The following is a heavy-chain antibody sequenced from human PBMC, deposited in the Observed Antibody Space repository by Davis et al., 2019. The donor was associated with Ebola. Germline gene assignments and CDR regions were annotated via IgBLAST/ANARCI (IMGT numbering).Heavy chain of an antibody. Sequence: PGGSLRLSCAASGFTFSSYAMSWVRQAPGKGLEWVSAISGSGGSTYYADSVKGRFTISRDNAKNTLYLQMNSLRAEDTAVYYCARDYLWELLTFGVNYYYYGMDVWGQGTTVTVSS. CDR1: GFTFSSYA. J-gene: IGHJ6*02. CDR3: ARDYLWELLTFGVNYYYYGMDV. D-gene: IGHD1-26*01. CDR2: ISGSGGST. V-gene: IGHV3-23*01.